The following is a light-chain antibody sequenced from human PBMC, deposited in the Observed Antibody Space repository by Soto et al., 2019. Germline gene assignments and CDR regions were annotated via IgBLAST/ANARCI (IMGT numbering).Light chain of an antibody. CDR1: QSVSSSY. J-gene: IGKJ1*01. V-gene: IGKV3-20*01. CDR2: GAS. Sequence: EIVLTQSPGTLSLSPGERGTLSCRASQSVSSSYLAWYQQKPGQAPRLLIYGASSRATGIPDRFSGSGSGTDFTLTISSLEPEDFAVYYCQQYGSSPAWTFGQGTKVDIK. CDR3: QQYGSSPAWT.